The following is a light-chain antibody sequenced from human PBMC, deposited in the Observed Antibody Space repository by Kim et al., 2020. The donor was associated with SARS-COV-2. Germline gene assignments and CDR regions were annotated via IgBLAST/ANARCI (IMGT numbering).Light chain of an antibody. CDR1: SGHSSYA. CDR2: LNSDGSH. Sequence: LGASVKLTCTLSSGHSSYAIAWHQQQPEKGPRYLMKLNSDGSHSKGDGIPDRFSGSSSGAERYLTISSLQSEDEADYYCQTWGTVFGGGTKLTVL. J-gene: IGLJ3*02. V-gene: IGLV4-69*01. CDR3: QTWGTV.